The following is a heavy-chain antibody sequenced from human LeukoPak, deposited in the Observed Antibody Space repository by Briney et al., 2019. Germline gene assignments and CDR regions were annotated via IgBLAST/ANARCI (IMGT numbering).Heavy chain of an antibody. CDR1: GFTFSSYE. J-gene: IGHJ4*02. D-gene: IGHD2-21*02. V-gene: IGHV3-48*03. CDR2: ISSSGSTI. Sequence: PGGSLRLSCAASGFTFSSYEMNWVRQAPGKGLEWVSYISSSGSTIYYADSVKGRFTISRDNAKNSLYLQMNTLRPEDTGVYYCARDLSATWYSLGYWGQGTLVTVSS. CDR3: ARDLSATWYSLGY.